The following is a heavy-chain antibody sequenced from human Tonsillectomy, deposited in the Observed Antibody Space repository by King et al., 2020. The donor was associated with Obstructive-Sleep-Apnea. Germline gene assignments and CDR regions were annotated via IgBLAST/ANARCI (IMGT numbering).Heavy chain of an antibody. CDR2: ISASSSYI. D-gene: IGHD6-13*01. CDR1: GFTFRTYS. J-gene: IGHJ4*02. V-gene: IGHV3-21*01. CDR3: ASPLFSVSAARGY. Sequence: VKLVESGGGLVRPGGSLRLSCAASGFTFRTYSMNWVRQAPGKGLEWVSSISASSSYIYYADSVKGRFTISRDNAKDSLYLQMNSLRAEDTAVYYCASPLFSVSAARGYWGQGTLVTVSS.